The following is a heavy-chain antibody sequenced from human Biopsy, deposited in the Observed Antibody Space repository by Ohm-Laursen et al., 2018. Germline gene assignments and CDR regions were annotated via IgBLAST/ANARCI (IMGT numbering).Heavy chain of an antibody. CDR1: GFTFSDYY. CDR2: ISSSSSTI. D-gene: IGHD3-22*01. Sequence: GSLRLSCTASGFTFSDYYMSWIRQAPGKGLEFISYISSSSSTISYADSVKGRFTISRDNAKKSLYLQLNSLRAEDTVVYYCATAIDRRFDYWGQGTRVTVSS. J-gene: IGHJ4*02. CDR3: ATAIDRRFDY. V-gene: IGHV3-11*01.